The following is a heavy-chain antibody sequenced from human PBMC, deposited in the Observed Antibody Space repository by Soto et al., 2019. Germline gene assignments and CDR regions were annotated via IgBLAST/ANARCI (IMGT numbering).Heavy chain of an antibody. CDR1: GFTFSSYW. J-gene: IGHJ4*02. CDR2: IKQNGSET. CDR3: ARDTSYSSGWYPSCFDY. D-gene: IGHD6-19*01. Sequence: PGGSLRLSCAASGFTFSSYWMSWVRQDPGKGLEWVANIKQNGSETYYVDSVKGRFTISRDNAKNSLYLQMNSLRAEDTAVYYCARDTSYSSGWYPSCFDYWGQGTLFTVSS. V-gene: IGHV3-7*01.